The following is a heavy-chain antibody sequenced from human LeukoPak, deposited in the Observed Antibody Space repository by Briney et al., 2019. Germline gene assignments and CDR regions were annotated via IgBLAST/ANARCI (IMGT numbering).Heavy chain of an antibody. V-gene: IGHV4-38-2*01. CDR2: VYHTGST. CDR3: ASHYYASSGSLFDS. Sequence: SETLSLTCAVSGYSIGSGYYWVWIRQPPGNGLEWIVSVYHTGSTYYHPSLKSRVTISLDTSKNQFSLRLTSVTAADTALYYCASHYYASSGSLFDSWGRGSLVTVSS. J-gene: IGHJ4*02. D-gene: IGHD3-22*01. CDR1: GYSIGSGYY.